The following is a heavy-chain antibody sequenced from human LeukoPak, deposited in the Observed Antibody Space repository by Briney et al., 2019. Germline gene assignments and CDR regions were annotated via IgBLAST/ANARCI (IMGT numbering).Heavy chain of an antibody. Sequence: ASVKVSCKASGYTFTGYYMHWVRQAPGQGLEWMGWINPNSGGTNYAQKFQGRVTMTRDTSISTAYMELSRLRAEDTAVYYCARARWLQTQVVGNDALDIWGQGTLVTVSS. CDR3: ARARWLQTQVVGNDALDI. J-gene: IGHJ3*02. D-gene: IGHD5-24*01. V-gene: IGHV1-2*02. CDR1: GYTFTGYY. CDR2: INPNSGGT.